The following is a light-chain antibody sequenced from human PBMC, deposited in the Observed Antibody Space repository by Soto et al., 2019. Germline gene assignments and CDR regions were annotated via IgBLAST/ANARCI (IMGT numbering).Light chain of an antibody. CDR1: QSISSSY. CDR3: QQHNQWPIT. V-gene: IGKV3D-20*02. J-gene: IGKJ5*01. CDR2: GAS. Sequence: DIVLTQSPGTLSLSPGERATVSCRASQSISSSYLAWYQQRPGQAPRLLIYGASSRATGIPARFSGSGSGTEFTLTINSLQSEDSAVYYCQQHNQWPITFGQGTRLEIK.